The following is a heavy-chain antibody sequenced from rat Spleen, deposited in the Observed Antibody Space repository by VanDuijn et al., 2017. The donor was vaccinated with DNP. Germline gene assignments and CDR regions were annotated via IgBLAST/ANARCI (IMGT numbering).Heavy chain of an antibody. D-gene: IGHD1-12*02. J-gene: IGHJ2*01. V-gene: IGHV2-1*01. CDR3: TREGRTMVVGFLDY. CDR2: IRANGIT. CDR1: GFSLTSNS. Sequence: QVQLKESGPGLVQPSQTLSLTCTVSGFSLTSNSVHWVRQSPGKGLEWLGRIRANGITDYNSGLKSRLSISRDISKSQVFLKMNSLQTEESAIYLCTREGRTMVVGFLDYWGQGVMVTVSS.